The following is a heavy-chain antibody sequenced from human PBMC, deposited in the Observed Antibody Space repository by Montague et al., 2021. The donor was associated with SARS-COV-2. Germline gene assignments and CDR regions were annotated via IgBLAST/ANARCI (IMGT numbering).Heavy chain of an antibody. Sequence: TLSLTCTVSGDSIITGHYYWSWIRQHPGKGLEWIGNVYFSGAANSTLSLQSRVTISPDTSKNQFAVMLTSVTAADTAMFFCARGVNLGGRLSGWDSWGQGTLVPVSS. CDR2: VYFSGAA. CDR1: GDSIITGHYY. J-gene: IGHJ4*02. D-gene: IGHD6-19*01. V-gene: IGHV4-31*03. CDR3: ARGVNLGGRLSGWDS.